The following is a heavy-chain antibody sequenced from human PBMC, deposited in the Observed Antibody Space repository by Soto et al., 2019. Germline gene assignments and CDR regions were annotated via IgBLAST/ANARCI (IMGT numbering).Heavy chain of an antibody. J-gene: IGHJ4*02. D-gene: IGHD5-12*01. CDR2: LNHSGST. Sequence: SATVYLTCAVYGGSFSGSYWSWIRQPPGKGLEWIGELNHSGSTNYNPSLKSRVTISVDTSKNQFSLKLSSVTAADTAVYYCARSKWLRFSTGAYFDYWGQGTLVTVSS. V-gene: IGHV4-34*01. CDR3: ARSKWLRFSTGAYFDY. CDR1: GGSFSGSY.